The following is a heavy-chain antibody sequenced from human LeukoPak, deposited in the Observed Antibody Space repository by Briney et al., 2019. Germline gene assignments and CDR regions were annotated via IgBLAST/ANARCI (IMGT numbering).Heavy chain of an antibody. J-gene: IGHJ4*02. V-gene: IGHV3-64*01. CDR2: ISSNGGRT. CDR1: GFTFSNYA. Sequence: GGSLRLSCAASGFTFSNYALHWVRQAPGKGLEYVSAISSNGGRTYYANSVKGRFTISRDNSKNTLYLQMDSLRDEDMAVYYCARAPESSSWYYFDYWGQGTLVTVSS. CDR3: ARAPESSSWYYFDY. D-gene: IGHD6-13*01.